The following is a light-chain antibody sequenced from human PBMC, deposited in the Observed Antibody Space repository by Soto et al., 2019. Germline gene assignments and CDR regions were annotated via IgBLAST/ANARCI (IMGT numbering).Light chain of an antibody. J-gene: IGKJ4*01. Sequence: DIQLTQSPSFLSASVGDTVTITCRASQAMSTYLAWYQQKPGKVPKLLIRSASTLQSGVPPRFSGGGSVTEFTLTISTHQPDDSGIYYCQQLNGYQLAFGGGTNVEIK. CDR3: QQLNGYQLA. CDR2: SAS. CDR1: QAMSTY. V-gene: IGKV1-9*01.